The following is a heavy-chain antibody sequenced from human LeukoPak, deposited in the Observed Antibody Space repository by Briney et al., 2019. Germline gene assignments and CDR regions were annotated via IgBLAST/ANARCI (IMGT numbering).Heavy chain of an antibody. J-gene: IGHJ5*02. D-gene: IGHD5-12*01. V-gene: IGHV1-2*02. Sequence: GASVKVSCKASGYTFTGYYMHWVRQAPGQGLEWMGWINPNSGGTNYAQKFQGRVTMTRDTSISTAYMELSRLRSDDTAAHYCARGVYSGYDRWFDPWGQGTLVTVSS. CDR1: GYTFTGYY. CDR2: INPNSGGT. CDR3: ARGVYSGYDRWFDP.